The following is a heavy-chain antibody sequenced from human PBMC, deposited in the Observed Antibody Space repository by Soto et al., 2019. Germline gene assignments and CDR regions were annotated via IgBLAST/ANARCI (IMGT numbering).Heavy chain of an antibody. CDR1: GYSFTSYW. CDR2: IYPGDSDT. CDR3: ARGGYCSSTRCYAGPGAFDI. D-gene: IGHD2-2*01. V-gene: IGHV5-51*01. Sequence: GESLKISCKGSGYSFTSYWIGWVRQMPGKGLEWMGIIYPGDSDTRYSPSFQGQVTISADKSISTAYLQWSSLKASDTAMYYCARGGYCSSTRCYAGPGAFDIWGQGTMVTV. J-gene: IGHJ3*02.